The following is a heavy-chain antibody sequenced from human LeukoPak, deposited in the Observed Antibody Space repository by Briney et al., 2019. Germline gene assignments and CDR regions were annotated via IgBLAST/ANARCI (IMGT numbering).Heavy chain of an antibody. CDR3: ARVCSGGSCTFDYYYYGMDV. CDR2: INPNSGGT. V-gene: IGHV1-2*02. D-gene: IGHD2-15*01. CDR1: GYTFTGYY. Sequence: ASVKVSCKASGYTFTGYYMHWVRQAPGQGLEWMGWINPNSGGTNYAQKFRGRVTMTRDTSISTAYMELSRLRSDDTAVYYCARVCSGGSCTFDYYYYGMDVWGQGTTVTVSS. J-gene: IGHJ6*02.